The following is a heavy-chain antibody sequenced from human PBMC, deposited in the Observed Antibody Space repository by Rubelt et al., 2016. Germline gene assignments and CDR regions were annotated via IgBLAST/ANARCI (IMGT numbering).Heavy chain of an antibody. D-gene: IGHD6-13*01. J-gene: IGHJ4*02. Sequence: EVQLVQSGAEVKKPGESLRISCKGSGYNFTTYWISWVRQTPGTGLEWMGRIDPSDSYINYSPSCQGHVTISPDKSISTAYRQWSSLKASDTAMYYCGRGNSWYPLWGQGTLVTVSS. CDR2: IDPSDSYI. CDR3: GRGNSWYPL. V-gene: IGHV5-10-1*03. CDR1: GYNFTTYW.